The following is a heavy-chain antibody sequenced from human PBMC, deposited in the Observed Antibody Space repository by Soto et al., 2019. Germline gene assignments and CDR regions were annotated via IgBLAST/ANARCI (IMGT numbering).Heavy chain of an antibody. D-gene: IGHD5-18*01. J-gene: IGHJ4*02. CDR3: AKERVLAGYSYGSVDY. CDR1: GFTFSSYA. Sequence: GGSLRLSCAASGFTFSSYAMSWVRQAPGKGLEWVSGISGSGGSTYYADSVKGRFTISRDNFKNTLYLQMNSLRAEDTAVYYCAKERVLAGYSYGSVDYWGQGSLVTVSS. CDR2: ISGSGGST. V-gene: IGHV3-23*01.